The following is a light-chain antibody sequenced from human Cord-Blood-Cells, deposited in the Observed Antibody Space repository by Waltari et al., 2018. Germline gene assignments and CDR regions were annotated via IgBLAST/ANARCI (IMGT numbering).Light chain of an antibody. J-gene: IGKJ3*01. CDR2: AAS. CDR1: QGISSW. Sequence: DLQMTQSQSSVSESVGERGTKTWRASQGISSWLAWYQQKPGKDPKLLIYAASSLQSGVPSRFSGSGSGTDFTLTISSLQPEDFATYYCQQANSFPFTFGPGTKVDIK. CDR3: QQANSFPFT. V-gene: IGKV1-12*01.